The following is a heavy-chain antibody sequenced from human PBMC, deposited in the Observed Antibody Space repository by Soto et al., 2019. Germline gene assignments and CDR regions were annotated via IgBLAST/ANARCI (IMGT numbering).Heavy chain of an antibody. CDR2: IGSSSIYT. Sequence: LRLSCAASGFTFSSYNVNWVRQAPGKGLEWVSSIGSSSIYTYYADSLKGRLIISRDNAKNSVYLQISSLRAEDTAVYYCARDQVGLDVWGQGTPVTVSS. CDR1: GFTFSSYN. CDR3: ARDQVGLDV. J-gene: IGHJ6*02. V-gene: IGHV3-21*01.